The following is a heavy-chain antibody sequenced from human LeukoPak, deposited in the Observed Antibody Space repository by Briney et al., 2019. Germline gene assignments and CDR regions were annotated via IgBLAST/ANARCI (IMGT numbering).Heavy chain of an antibody. J-gene: IGHJ4*02. D-gene: IGHD3-9*01. Sequence: ASVKVSCKASGYIFTSYYMYWVRQAPGQGLEWMGIINPSGGSTSYAQKFQGRVTMTRDTSTSTVYMELSSLRSEDTAVYYCARDLPLSYDILTGYYPPYYFDYWGQGTLVTVSS. V-gene: IGHV1-46*01. CDR1: GYIFTSYY. CDR2: INPSGGST. CDR3: ARDLPLSYDILTGYYPPYYFDY.